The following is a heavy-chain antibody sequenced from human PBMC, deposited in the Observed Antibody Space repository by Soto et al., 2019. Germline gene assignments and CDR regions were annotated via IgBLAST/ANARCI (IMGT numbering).Heavy chain of an antibody. V-gene: IGHV3-23*01. Sequence: GGSLRLSCAASGFTLSSYAMSWVRQAPGKGLEWVSAISGSGGSTYYADSVKGRFTISRDNSKNTLYLQMNSLRAEDTAVYYCAKDRMILPLLFDYWGQGTLVTVSS. CDR2: ISGSGGST. CDR3: AKDRMILPLLFDY. J-gene: IGHJ4*02. D-gene: IGHD3-22*01. CDR1: GFTLSSYA.